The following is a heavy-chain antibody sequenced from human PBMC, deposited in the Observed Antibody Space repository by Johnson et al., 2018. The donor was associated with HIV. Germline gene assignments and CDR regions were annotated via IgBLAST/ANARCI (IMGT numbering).Heavy chain of an antibody. CDR3: TSMTTGKTPPVGAFDI. D-gene: IGHD4-11*01. CDR2: ISGSGGTT. CDR1: GFTFSSYA. J-gene: IGHJ3*02. Sequence: VQLVESGGGLVQPGGSLRLSCAASGFTFSSYAMSWVRQAPGKGLEWVSAISGSGGTTYYADSVTGRFTISRDNSKNTLYLQMNSLKTEDTAVYYCTSMTTGKTPPVGAFDIWGQGTMVTVSS. V-gene: IGHV3-23*04.